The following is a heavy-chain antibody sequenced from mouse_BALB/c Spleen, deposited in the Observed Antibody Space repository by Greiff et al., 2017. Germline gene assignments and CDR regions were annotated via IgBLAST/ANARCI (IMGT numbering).Heavy chain of an antibody. CDR1: GFNIKDTY. CDR3: AGTATSFAY. J-gene: IGHJ3*01. V-gene: IGHV14-3*02. D-gene: IGHD3-3*01. Sequence: EVQLQQSGAELVKPGASVKLSCTASGFNIKDTYMHWVKQRPEQGLEWIGRIDPANGNTKYDPKFHGKATITADTSSNTAYLQLSSLTSEDTAVYYCAGTATSFAYWGQGTLVTVSA. CDR2: IDPANGNT.